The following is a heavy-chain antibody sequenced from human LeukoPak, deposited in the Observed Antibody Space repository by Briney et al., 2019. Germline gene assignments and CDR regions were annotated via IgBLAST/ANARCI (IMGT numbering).Heavy chain of an antibody. CDR1: GGSFSGYY. D-gene: IGHD6-19*01. V-gene: IGHV4-34*01. Sequence: PSETLSLTCAVYGGSFSGYYWSWIRQPPGKGLEWIGEINHSGSINYNPSLKSRVTISVDTSKNQFSLKLSSVTAADTAVYYCASTLAVAGTCDYWGQGTLVTVSS. CDR3: ASTLAVAGTCDY. CDR2: INHSGSI. J-gene: IGHJ4*02.